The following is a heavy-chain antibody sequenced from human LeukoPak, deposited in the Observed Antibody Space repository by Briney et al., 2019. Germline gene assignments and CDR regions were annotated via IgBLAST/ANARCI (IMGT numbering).Heavy chain of an antibody. V-gene: IGHV3-74*01. CDR1: GFTFSSYW. CDR2: INSDGSST. D-gene: IGHD6-19*01. Sequence: GGSLRLSCAASGFTFSSYWMHWVRQAPGKGLVWVSRINSDGSSTSYADSVKGRFTISRDNAKNTLYLQVNSLRAEDTAVYYCARAIAVAGRYYFDYWGQGTLVTVSS. CDR3: ARAIAVAGRYYFDY. J-gene: IGHJ4*02.